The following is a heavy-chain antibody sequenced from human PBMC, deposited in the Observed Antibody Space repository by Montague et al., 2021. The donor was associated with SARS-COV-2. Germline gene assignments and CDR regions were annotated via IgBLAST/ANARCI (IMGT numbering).Heavy chain of an antibody. J-gene: IGHJ6*03. CDR3: ARLGDGVVPSPILGVGPYYSYYYMDV. CDR2: IHHGGST. V-gene: IGHV4-34*01. Sequence: SETLSLTCAVHGGSFSTYSWNWIRQPPGKGLEWIGEIHHGGSTNYNPSLKSRVTISAGTSKSQFSLKLTSVAAADTAVYYCARLGDGVVPSPILGVGPYYSYYYMDVWGKGTTVTVSS. CDR1: GGSFSTYS. D-gene: IGHD3-10*01.